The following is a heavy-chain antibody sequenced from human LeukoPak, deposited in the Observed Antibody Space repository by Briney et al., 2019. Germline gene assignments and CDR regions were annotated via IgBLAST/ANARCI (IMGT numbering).Heavy chain of an antibody. CDR2: INSDGSSR. V-gene: IGHV3-74*01. J-gene: IGHJ4*02. D-gene: IGHD6-13*01. CDR3: ASASSHRIAAGGDY. Sequence: GGSLRPFCAASGFTFSNYWVHWVRQAPGKGLGWVSRINSDGSSRNYADSVKGRFTISRDNAKNTLYLQMNSLRVEDTAVYYCASASSHRIAAGGDYWGQGTLVTVSS. CDR1: GFTFSNYW.